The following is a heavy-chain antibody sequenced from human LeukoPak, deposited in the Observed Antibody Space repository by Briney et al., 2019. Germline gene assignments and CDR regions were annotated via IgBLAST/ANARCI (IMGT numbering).Heavy chain of an antibody. J-gene: IGHJ5*02. D-gene: IGHD3-22*01. V-gene: IGHV4-39*07. CDR1: GGSISSSSYY. CDR2: IYYSGRT. CDR3: ASGYYYDSSGPNWFDP. Sequence: SETLSLTCTLSGGSISSSSYYWGWIRQPPGKGLEWIGSIYYSGRTYYNPSLKSRVTISVDTSKNQFSLKLSSVTAADTAVYYCASGYYYDSSGPNWFDPWGQGTLVPVSS.